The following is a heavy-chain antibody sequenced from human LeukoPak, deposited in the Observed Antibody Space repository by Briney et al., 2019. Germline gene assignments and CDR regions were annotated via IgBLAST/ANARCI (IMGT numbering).Heavy chain of an antibody. Sequence: GGSLRLSCAASGFTFNNYAMNWVRQAPGKGLEWVSSISSSSSYIYYADSVKGRFTISRDNAKNSLYLQMNSLRAEDTAVYYCARDASADILTGYYLRKNPPPTYWGQGTLVTVSS. CDR2: ISSSSSYI. J-gene: IGHJ4*02. CDR1: GFTFNNYA. CDR3: ARDASADILTGYYLRKNPPPTY. D-gene: IGHD3-9*01. V-gene: IGHV3-21*01.